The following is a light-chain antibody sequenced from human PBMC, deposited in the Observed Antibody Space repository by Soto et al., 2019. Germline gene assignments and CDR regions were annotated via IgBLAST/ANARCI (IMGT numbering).Light chain of an antibody. CDR3: GTWDSSLSAGV. CDR1: SSNIGNKY. CDR2: DNN. J-gene: IGLJ2*01. V-gene: IGLV1-51*01. Sequence: QSVLTQPPSVSAAPGQKVTISCSGSSSNIGNKYVSWYQQLPETAPKLLIYDNNKRPSGIPDRFSGSKSGTSATLGITGLQTGDEADYYCGTWDSSLSAGVFGGGTKLTVL.